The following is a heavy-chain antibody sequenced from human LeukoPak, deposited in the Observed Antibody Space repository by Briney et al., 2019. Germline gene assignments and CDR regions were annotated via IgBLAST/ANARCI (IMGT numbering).Heavy chain of an antibody. CDR2: IIPIFGTA. D-gene: IGHD2-2*01. Sequence: SVKLSCKASGGTFSSYAISWVRQAPGQGLEWMGGIIPIFGTANYAQKFQGRVTITADESTSTAYMELSSLRSEDTAVYYCAREADIVVVPRYYYMDVWGKGTTVTVSS. CDR1: GGTFSSYA. V-gene: IGHV1-69*13. J-gene: IGHJ6*03. CDR3: AREADIVVVPRYYYMDV.